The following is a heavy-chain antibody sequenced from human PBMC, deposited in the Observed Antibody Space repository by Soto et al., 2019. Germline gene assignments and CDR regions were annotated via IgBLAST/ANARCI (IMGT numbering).Heavy chain of an antibody. V-gene: IGHV4-34*01. CDR1: GGSFSGYY. CDR2: ISHSGST. J-gene: IGHJ6*02. D-gene: IGHD3-10*01. CDR3: ARSRYYYGSGSYYYYYYGMDV. Sequence: PSETLSFTCAVYGGSFSGYYWSWIRQPPGKGLEWIGEISHSGSTNYNPSLKSRVTISVDTSKNQFSLKLSSVTAADTAVYYYARSRYYYGSGSYYYYYYGMDVWGQGTTVTVSS.